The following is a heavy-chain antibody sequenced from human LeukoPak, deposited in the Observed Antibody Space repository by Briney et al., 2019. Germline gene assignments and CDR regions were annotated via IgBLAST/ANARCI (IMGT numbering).Heavy chain of an antibody. J-gene: IGHJ4*02. CDR1: GGSIRSGSHY. D-gene: IGHD3-10*01. CDR3: ARGASGEGY. CDR2: IYNSGTT. Sequence: SETLSLTCTVSGGSIRSGSHYWSWTRQHPGKGLEWIGYIYNSGTTYYNPSLKSRITMSVDTSKNQFSLKLSSVTAAGTAVYYCARGASGEGYWGQGTLVTVSS. V-gene: IGHV4-31*03.